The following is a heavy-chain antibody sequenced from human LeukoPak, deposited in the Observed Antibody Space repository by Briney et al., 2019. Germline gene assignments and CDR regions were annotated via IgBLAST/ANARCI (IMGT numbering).Heavy chain of an antibody. J-gene: IGHJ5*02. V-gene: IGHV4-34*01. CDR3: ARSMFRRAGGT. D-gene: IGHD3-10*01. CDR2: INHSGST. Sequence: PSETLSLTCAVYGGSFSGYYWSWIRQPPGKGLEWIGEINHSGSTNYNPSLKSRVTISVDTSKNQFSLKLSSVTAADTAVYYCARSMFRRAGGTWGQGTLVTVSS. CDR1: GGSFSGYY.